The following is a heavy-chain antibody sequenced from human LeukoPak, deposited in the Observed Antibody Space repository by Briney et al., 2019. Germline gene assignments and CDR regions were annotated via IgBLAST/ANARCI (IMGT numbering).Heavy chain of an antibody. CDR3: ARGPGYSSGWSTGMPKGWFDP. CDR1: GYTFTSYD. J-gene: IGHJ5*02. CDR2: MNPNSGNT. V-gene: IGHV1-8*01. Sequence: GAPVKVSCKTSGYTFTSYDINWVRQATGQGLEWMGWMNPNSGNTGYAQKFQGRVTMTRNTSINTAYMELSSLRSEDTAVYYCARGPGYSSGWSTGMPKGWFDPWGQGTLVTVSS. D-gene: IGHD6-19*01.